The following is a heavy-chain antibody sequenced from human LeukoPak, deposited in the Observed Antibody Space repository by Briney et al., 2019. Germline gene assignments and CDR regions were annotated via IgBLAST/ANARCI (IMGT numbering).Heavy chain of an antibody. CDR2: IYTSGST. CDR3: ARNRGSTVITDHYYYYYMDV. CDR1: GGSISSYY. D-gene: IGHD4-11*01. V-gene: IGHV4-4*07. J-gene: IGHJ6*03. Sequence: SETLSLTCTVSGGSISSYYWSWIRQPAGKGLEWIGRIYTSGSTNYNPSLKSRVTMSVDTSKNQFSLKLSSVTAVDTAVYYCARNRGSTVITDHYYYYYMDVWGKGTTVTVSS.